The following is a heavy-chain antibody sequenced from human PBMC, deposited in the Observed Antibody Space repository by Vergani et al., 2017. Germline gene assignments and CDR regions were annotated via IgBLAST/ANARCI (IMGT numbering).Heavy chain of an antibody. CDR1: GGTFSSYA. CDR2: IIPIFGTA. D-gene: IGHD2-21*01. V-gene: IGHV1-69*01. J-gene: IGHJ6*03. Sequence: QVQLVQSGAEVKKPGSSVKVSCKASGGTFSSYAISWVRQAPGQGLEWMGGIIPIFGTANYAQKFQGRVTITADESTSTAYMELSSLRSEDTAVYYCARVTGASYCGGDCSPDGSWYYMDVWGQGTTVTVSS. CDR3: ARVTGASYCGGDCSPDGSWYYMDV.